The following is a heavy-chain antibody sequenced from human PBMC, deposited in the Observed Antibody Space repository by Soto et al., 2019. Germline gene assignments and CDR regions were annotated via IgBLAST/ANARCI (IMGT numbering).Heavy chain of an antibody. CDR1: GYNFNSHS. J-gene: IGHJ4*02. V-gene: IGHV7-4-1*01. CDR3: ARYRASGRFNY. D-gene: IGHD1-26*01. CDR2: INPNTGNP. Sequence: QVQVVQSGSESMQPGASVKVSCKGSGYNFNSHSINWLRQAPGQGLVWMGWINPNTGNPTYEQGFTGRFVFTVDTSVSTVYLQIFSLKDDESSVYYCARYRASGRFNYWGQGTLVTVSS.